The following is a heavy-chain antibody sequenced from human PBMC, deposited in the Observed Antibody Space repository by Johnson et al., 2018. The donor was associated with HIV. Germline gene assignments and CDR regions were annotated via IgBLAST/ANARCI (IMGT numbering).Heavy chain of an antibody. CDR2: ISGSGTNI. J-gene: IGHJ3*02. CDR1: GFSFSDYY. V-gene: IGHV3-11*04. D-gene: IGHD3-10*01. Sequence: QVQLVESGGGLVQPGGSLRLSCAASGFSFSDYYMSWIRQAPGKGLEWVSYISGSGTNIYYADSVTGRFTISRDNAKKSLFLQMNSLRAEDTAVYYCARASYYYGSADIWGQGTMVTVSS. CDR3: ARASYYYGSADI.